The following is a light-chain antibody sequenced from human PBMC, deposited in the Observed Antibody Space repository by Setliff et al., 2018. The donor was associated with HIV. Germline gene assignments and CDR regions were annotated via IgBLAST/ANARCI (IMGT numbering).Light chain of an antibody. Sequence: QSALTQPASVSGSPGQSITISCTGTSSDVGGYNYVSWYQHFPGKAPKLVIFEVNKRPSGVSNRFSGSKSGNTASLTISGLQAEDEADYYCSSYTSSSTRVFGTGTKVTVL. V-gene: IGLV2-14*01. CDR2: EVN. CDR3: SSYTSSSTRV. J-gene: IGLJ1*01. CDR1: SSDVGGYNY.